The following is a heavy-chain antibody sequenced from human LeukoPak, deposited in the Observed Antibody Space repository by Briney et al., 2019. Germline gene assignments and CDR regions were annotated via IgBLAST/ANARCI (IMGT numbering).Heavy chain of an antibody. CDR2: ISAYNGNT. D-gene: IGHD2-15*01. J-gene: IGHJ6*02. V-gene: IGHV1-18*01. CDR1: GYTFTSYG. CDR3: AREGYCSGGSCYSDYYYYGMDV. Sequence: ASVKVSCKASGYTFTSYGISWVRQAPGQGLEWMGWISAYNGNTNYAQKLQGRVTMTTDTSTSTAYMELRSLRSDDTAVYYCAREGYCSGGSCYSDYYYYGMDVWGQGTTVTVSS.